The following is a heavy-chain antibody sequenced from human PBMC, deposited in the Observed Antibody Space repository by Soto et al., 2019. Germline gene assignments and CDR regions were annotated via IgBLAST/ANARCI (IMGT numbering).Heavy chain of an antibody. J-gene: IGHJ3*02. CDR3: ARDRSDSSRADSFDI. V-gene: IGHV3-53*01. CDR2: IYRGRAT. Sequence: GGSLRLSCAVSGFSVSNTYMSWVRQAPGKGLEWISVIYRGRATYYADSVKGRFTISRDDSRNTVYLQMNSLTTEDTAVYFCARDRSDSSRADSFDIWGQGTMVT. D-gene: IGHD6-25*01. CDR1: GFSVSNTY.